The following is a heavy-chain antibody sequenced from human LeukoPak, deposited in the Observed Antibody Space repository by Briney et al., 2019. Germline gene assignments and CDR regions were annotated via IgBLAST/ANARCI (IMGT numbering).Heavy chain of an antibody. CDR2: ICWNSGSI. CDR1: GDTFYDYA. Sequence: PGGSLRLSCAAPGDTFYDYAIHCVREAPGKGLERVSGICWNSGSIGYADSVKGRFTISRDNAKNSLYLQMNSLRAEDTALYYCAKAVKGYCSGGSCYSLDYWGQGTLVTVSS. V-gene: IGHV3-9*01. CDR3: AKAVKGYCSGGSCYSLDY. J-gene: IGHJ4*02. D-gene: IGHD2-15*01.